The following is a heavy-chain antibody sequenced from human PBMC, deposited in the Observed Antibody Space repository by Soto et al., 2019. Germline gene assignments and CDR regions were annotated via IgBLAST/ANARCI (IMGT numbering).Heavy chain of an antibody. V-gene: IGHV4-34*01. Sequence: QVQLQQWGAGLLKPSETLSLTCAVYGGSFSGYYWSWIRQPPGKGLEWIGEINHSGSTNYNPSLKSRVTISVDTSKTQFPRKMTLVPAADRAVNYWATSSGCYPGAFDFWAKGQWSPSLQ. D-gene: IGHD6-19*01. CDR3: ATSSGCYPGAFDF. CDR1: GGSFSGYY. CDR2: INHSGST. J-gene: IGHJ3*01.